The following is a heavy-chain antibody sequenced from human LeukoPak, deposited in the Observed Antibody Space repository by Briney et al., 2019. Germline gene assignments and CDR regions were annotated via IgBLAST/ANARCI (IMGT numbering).Heavy chain of an antibody. D-gene: IGHD4-23*01. J-gene: IGHJ5*02. V-gene: IGHV1-8*03. CDR1: GYTFTSYD. Sequence: ASVKVSCKASGYTFTSYDINWVRQATGQGLEWMGWMNPNSGNTGYAQKFQGRVTITRNTSISTAYMELSSLRSEDTAVYYCARGEVVRGDNWFDPWGRGTLVTVSS. CDR3: ARGEVVRGDNWFDP. CDR2: MNPNSGNT.